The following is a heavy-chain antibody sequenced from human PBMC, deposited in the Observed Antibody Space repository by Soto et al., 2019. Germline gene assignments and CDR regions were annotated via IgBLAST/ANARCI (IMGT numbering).Heavy chain of an antibody. V-gene: IGHV3-53*01. CDR1: GLSVSRNY. CDR3: VRDSTWIPYYHYGMDV. D-gene: IGHD5-18*01. J-gene: IGHJ6*02. CDR2: IYSGGDT. Sequence: EVQLVESGGGLIQPGGSMKLSCAASGLSVSRNYMSWVRQAPGKGLEWVSVIYSGGDTKYADSVKGRFTISRDNSRNTLYLQMNSLRAEDTAIYYCVRDSTWIPYYHYGMDVWGQGTTVTVSS.